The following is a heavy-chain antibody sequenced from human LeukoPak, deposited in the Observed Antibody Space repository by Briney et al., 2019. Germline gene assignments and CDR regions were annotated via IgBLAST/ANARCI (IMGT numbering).Heavy chain of an antibody. CDR3: ARPLRLGELSSFDY. J-gene: IGHJ4*02. CDR2: IKQDGSEK. V-gene: IGHV3-7*01. D-gene: IGHD3-16*02. Sequence: GGSLRLSCAASGFTFSNYWMTWVCQAPGKGLEWVANIKQDGSEKYYVDSVKGRFTISRDNAKNSLYLQMNSLRAEDTAVYYCARPLRLGELSSFDYWGQGTLVTVSS. CDR1: GFTFSNYW.